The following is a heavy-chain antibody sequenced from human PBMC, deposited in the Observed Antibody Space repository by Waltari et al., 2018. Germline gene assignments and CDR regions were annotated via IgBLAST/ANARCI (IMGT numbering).Heavy chain of an antibody. CDR3: AYAIVVSTLPGY. D-gene: IGHD3-22*01. V-gene: IGHV3-30-3*01. J-gene: IGHJ4*02. CDR1: GFTFSSYA. Sequence: QVQLVESGGGVVQPGRSLRLSCAASGFTFSSYAMHWVRQAPGKGLEWVAVISYDGSNKYYADSVKGRFTISRDNSKNTLYLQMNSLRAEDTAVYYCAYAIVVSTLPGYWGQGTLVTVSS. CDR2: ISYDGSNK.